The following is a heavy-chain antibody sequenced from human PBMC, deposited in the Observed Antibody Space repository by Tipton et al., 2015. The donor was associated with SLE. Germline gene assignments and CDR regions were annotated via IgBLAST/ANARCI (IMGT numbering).Heavy chain of an antibody. Sequence: SLRLSCAASGFTFSDYYMSWIRQAPGKGLEWVSYISSSGSTIYYADSVKGRFTISRDNSKNTLYLQMNSLRAEDTAVYYCYYGSGSYSFHYYYYGMDVWGQGTTVTVSS. CDR2: ISSSGSTI. CDR3: YYGSGSYSFHYYYYGMDV. V-gene: IGHV3-11*04. J-gene: IGHJ6*02. D-gene: IGHD3-10*01. CDR1: GFTFSDYY.